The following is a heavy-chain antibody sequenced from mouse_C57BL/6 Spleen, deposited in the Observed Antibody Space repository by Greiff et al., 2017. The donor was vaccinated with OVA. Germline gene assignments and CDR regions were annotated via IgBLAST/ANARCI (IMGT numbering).Heavy chain of an antibody. V-gene: IGHV7-3*01. Sequence: EVKLQESGGGLVQPGGSLSLSCAASGFTFTDYYMSWVRQPPGKALEWLGFIRNKANGYTTEYSASVKGRFTISRANSQSIIYLQMNALRAEDSATYYCARYYGYDEDAMDYWGQGTSVTVSS. CDR1: GFTFTDYY. CDR2: IRNKANGYTT. CDR3: ARYYGYDEDAMDY. J-gene: IGHJ4*01. D-gene: IGHD2-2*01.